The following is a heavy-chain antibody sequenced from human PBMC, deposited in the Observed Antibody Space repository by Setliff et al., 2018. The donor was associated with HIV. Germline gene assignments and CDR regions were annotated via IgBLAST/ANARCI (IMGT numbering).Heavy chain of an antibody. D-gene: IGHD7-27*01. V-gene: IGHV3-33*03. CDR1: GFTFSSYG. CDR2: IWYDGSNK. J-gene: IGHJ4*02. Sequence: GGSLRLSCAASGFTFSSYGMHWVRQAPGKGLEWVAVIWYDGSNKYYADSVKGRFTLSRDNSKNTLYLQMNSLRAEDTAIYYCAKNWGSRGIWGVFDYWGQGTLVTVSS. CDR3: AKNWGSRGIWGVFDY.